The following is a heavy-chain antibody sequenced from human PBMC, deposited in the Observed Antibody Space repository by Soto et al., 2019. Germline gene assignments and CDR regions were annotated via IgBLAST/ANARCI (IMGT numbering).Heavy chain of an antibody. CDR1: GGSVSSGSYY. CDR3: AREVWGNWNYLLLAFDI. J-gene: IGHJ3*02. Sequence: LSLTCTVSGGSVSSGSYYWSWIRQPPGKGLEWIGYIYYSGSTNYNPSLKSRVTISVDTSKNQFSLKLSSVTAADTAVYYCAREVWGNWNYLLLAFDIWGQGTMVTVSS. V-gene: IGHV4-61*01. D-gene: IGHD1-7*01. CDR2: IYYSGST.